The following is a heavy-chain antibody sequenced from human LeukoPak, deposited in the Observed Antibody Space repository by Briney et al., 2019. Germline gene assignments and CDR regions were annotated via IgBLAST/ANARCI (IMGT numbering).Heavy chain of an antibody. V-gene: IGHV3-21*01. CDR1: GFTFSSYS. Sequence: GGSLRLSCAASGFTFSSYSMNWVRQAPGKGLEWVSSISSSSSYIYYADSVKGRFTISRDNAKNSLYLKMNSLRAEDTAVYYCARDGGGSYYYYGMDVWGQGTTVTVSS. CDR3: ARDGGGSYYYYGMDV. CDR2: ISSSSSYI. D-gene: IGHD2-21*01. J-gene: IGHJ6*02.